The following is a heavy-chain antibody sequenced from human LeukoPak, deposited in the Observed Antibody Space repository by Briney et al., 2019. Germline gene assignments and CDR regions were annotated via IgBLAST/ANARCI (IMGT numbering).Heavy chain of an antibody. J-gene: IGHJ4*02. Sequence: GGSLRLSCAASGFTFSSYWMSWVRQAPGKGLEWVANIKQDGSEKYYVDSVKGRFTISRDSAKNSLYLQMNSLRAEDTAVYYCARQDSYGFIDYWGQGTLVTVSS. CDR2: IKQDGSEK. CDR1: GFTFSSYW. V-gene: IGHV3-7*01. CDR3: ARQDSYGFIDY. D-gene: IGHD5-18*01.